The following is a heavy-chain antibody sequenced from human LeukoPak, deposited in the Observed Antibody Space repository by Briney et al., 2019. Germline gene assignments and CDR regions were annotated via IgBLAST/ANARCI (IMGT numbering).Heavy chain of an antibody. CDR1: GFTFSSYA. D-gene: IGHD6-13*01. J-gene: IGHJ3*02. V-gene: IGHV3-23*01. CDR3: AKAPIPVSVYSSSLFGELDI. Sequence: GGSLRLSCAASGFTFSSYAMSWVRQAPGKGLEWVSAISGSGGSTHYADSVKGRFTISRDNSKNTLYLQMNSLRAEDTAVYYCAKAPIPVSVYSSSLFGELDIWGQGTMVTVSS. CDR2: ISGSGGST.